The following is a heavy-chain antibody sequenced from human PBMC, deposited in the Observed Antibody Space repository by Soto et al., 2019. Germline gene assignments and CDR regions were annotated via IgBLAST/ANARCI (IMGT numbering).Heavy chain of an antibody. CDR3: AKGLLTTVTSPGDAFDI. CDR1: KFTFSSYW. J-gene: IGHJ3*02. V-gene: IGHV3-74*01. Sequence: EVQLVESGGGLVQPGGSLRLSCAASKFTFSSYWMHWVRQAPGKGLVWVSRINTDGSRTTYADSVKGRFTISRDNAKNTAFLQMNSLRAEDTAVYYCAKGLLTTVTSPGDAFDIWGQGTMVTVSS. CDR2: INTDGSRT. D-gene: IGHD4-17*01.